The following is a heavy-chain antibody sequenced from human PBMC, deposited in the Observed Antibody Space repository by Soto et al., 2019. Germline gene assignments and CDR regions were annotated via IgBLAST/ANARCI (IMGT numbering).Heavy chain of an antibody. D-gene: IGHD5-12*01. CDR1: GGTFSRYA. V-gene: IGHV1-69*13. J-gene: IGHJ6*02. Sequence: SVNVSCNASGGTFSRYAMSCVRQVPGQGIEWLGGIIPIFGTANYAQKLQGRVTITADESTSTAHMELSSLRSEDTAVYYCARERIVATIDYYYYGMDVWGQGTTVTVSS. CDR2: IIPIFGTA. CDR3: ARERIVATIDYYYYGMDV.